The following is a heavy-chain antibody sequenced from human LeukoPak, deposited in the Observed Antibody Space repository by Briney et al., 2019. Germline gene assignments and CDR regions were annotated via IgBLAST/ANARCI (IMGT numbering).Heavy chain of an antibody. J-gene: IGHJ5*02. D-gene: IGHD3-10*01. V-gene: IGHV4-39*07. CDR1: GGSISSSSYY. Sequence: SETLSLTCTVSGGSISSSSYYWGWIRQPPGKGLEWVGSIHYNGNTYYNPSLKGRVTISVDMSKNQFSLKLSSVTAADTAVYYCAREDGSGSYYRNWSDPWGQGTLVTVSS. CDR2: IHYNGNT. CDR3: AREDGSGSYYRNWSDP.